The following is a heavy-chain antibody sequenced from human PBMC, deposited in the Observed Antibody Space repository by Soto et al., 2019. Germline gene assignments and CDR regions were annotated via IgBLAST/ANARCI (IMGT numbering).Heavy chain of an antibody. J-gene: IGHJ1*01. V-gene: IGHV3-23*01. CDR2: ISGSGGST. CDR3: AKGFGAAASQSVFQH. D-gene: IGHD6-13*01. Sequence: EVQLLESGGGLVQPGGSLRLSCAASGFTFSSYAMSWVRQAPGKGLEWVSAISGSGGSTYYADSVKGRFTISRDNSKNPLYLQMNSLRAEDTAVYYCAKGFGAAASQSVFQHWGQGTLVTVAS. CDR1: GFTFSSYA.